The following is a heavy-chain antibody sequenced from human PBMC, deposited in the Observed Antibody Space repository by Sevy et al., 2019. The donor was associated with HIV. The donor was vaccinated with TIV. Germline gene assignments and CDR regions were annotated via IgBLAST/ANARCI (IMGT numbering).Heavy chain of an antibody. V-gene: IGHV3-49*03. Sequence: GESLKISCTASGFTFGDYAMSWFRQAPGKGLEWVGFIRSKAYGGTTEYAVSVKGRFTISRDDSKSIAYLQMNSLKTEDTAVYYCTRDQRANYFDYWGQGTLVTVSS. CDR2: IRSKAYGGTT. CDR1: GFTFGDYA. J-gene: IGHJ4*02. CDR3: TRDQRANYFDY.